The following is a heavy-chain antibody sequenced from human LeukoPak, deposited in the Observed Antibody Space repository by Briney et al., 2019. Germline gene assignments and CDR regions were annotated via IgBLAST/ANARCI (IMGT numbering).Heavy chain of an antibody. Sequence: SETLSLTCTVSGDSISSNSYYWGWIRQPPGEGLQWIGSIYYSGTTYCNPSLKSRVTISVDASKNQFSLKLSSVTAADTAVYYCARHLVGAAEFHYWGQGTLVTVSS. CDR2: IYYSGTT. D-gene: IGHD1-26*01. CDR1: GDSISSNSYY. CDR3: ARHLVGAAEFHY. V-gene: IGHV4-39*01. J-gene: IGHJ4*02.